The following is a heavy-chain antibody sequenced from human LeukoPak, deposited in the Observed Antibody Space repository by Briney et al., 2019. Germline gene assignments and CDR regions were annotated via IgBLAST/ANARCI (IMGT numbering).Heavy chain of an antibody. CDR1: GGSISPYY. CDR2: IYTSGST. V-gene: IGHV4-4*07. CDR3: ARRGGIIRGVASYYYMDV. J-gene: IGHJ6*03. Sequence: SETLSLTCSVSGGSISPYYWSWIRQPAGKGLEWIGRIYTSGSTNYNPSLKSRVTISVDTSKNQFSLKLSSVTAADTAVYYCARRGGIIRGVASYYYMDVWGKGTTVTVSS. D-gene: IGHD3-10*01.